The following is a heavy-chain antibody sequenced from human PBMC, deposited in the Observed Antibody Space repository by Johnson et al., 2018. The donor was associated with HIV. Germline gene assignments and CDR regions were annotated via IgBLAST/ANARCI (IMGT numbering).Heavy chain of an antibody. V-gene: IGHV3-15*01. CDR3: ARGRDSSGFNDAFDI. Sequence: VQLVESGGGLVQPGGSLRLSCAASGFTFSNAWMSWVRQAPGKGLEWVGRIKSESDGGSTDHAAPVKGRFTISRDDSKNTLYLQMNSLKTEDTAVYYCARGRDSSGFNDAFDIWGQGTMVTVSS. CDR2: IKSESDGGST. CDR1: GFTFSNAW. D-gene: IGHD3-22*01. J-gene: IGHJ3*02.